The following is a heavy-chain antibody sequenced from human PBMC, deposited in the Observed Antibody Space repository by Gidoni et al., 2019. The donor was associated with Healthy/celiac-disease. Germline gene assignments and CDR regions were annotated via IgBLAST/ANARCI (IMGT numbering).Heavy chain of an antibody. Sequence: QVQLVQSGAEVKKPGASVKVSCTASGYTFTGYYMHWVRQAPGQGLEWVGWINPNSGGTNYAQKFQGRVTMTRDTSISTAYMELSRLRSDDTAVYYCARDFSRVPAAEYYFDYWGQGTLVTVSS. CDR3: ARDFSRVPAAEYYFDY. CDR1: GYTFTGYY. D-gene: IGHD2-2*01. CDR2: INPNSGGT. V-gene: IGHV1-2*02. J-gene: IGHJ4*02.